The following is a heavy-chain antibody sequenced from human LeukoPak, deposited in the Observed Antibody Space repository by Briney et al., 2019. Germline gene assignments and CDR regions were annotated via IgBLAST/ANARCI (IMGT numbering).Heavy chain of an antibody. D-gene: IGHD3-9*01. V-gene: IGHV4-61*05. J-gene: IGHJ4*02. CDR2: IYYSGST. CDR1: GDSISSSTYY. Sequence: SETLSLTCNVSGDSISSSTYYWAWIRQPPGKGLEWIGYIYYSGSTNYNPSLKSRVTISVDTSKNQFSLKLRSVTAADTAVYYCARVTGYMIEDYFDYWGQGTLVTVSS. CDR3: ARVTGYMIEDYFDY.